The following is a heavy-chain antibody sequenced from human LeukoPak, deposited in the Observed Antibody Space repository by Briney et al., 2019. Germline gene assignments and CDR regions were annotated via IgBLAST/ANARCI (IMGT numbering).Heavy chain of an antibody. D-gene: IGHD3-22*01. V-gene: IGHV3-30-3*01. CDR1: GFTFSSYA. J-gene: IGHJ4*02. CDR3: ARVEYYDSSGYYLPLDY. Sequence: GGSLRLSCAASGFTFSSYAMHWVRQAPGKGLEWMAVISYDGSNKYYADSVKGRFTISRDNSKNTLYLQMNSLRAEDTAVYYCARVEYYDSSGYYLPLDYWGQGTLVTVSS. CDR2: ISYDGSNK.